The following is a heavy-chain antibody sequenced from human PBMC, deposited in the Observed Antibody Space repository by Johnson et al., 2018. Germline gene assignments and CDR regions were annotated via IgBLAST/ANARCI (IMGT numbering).Heavy chain of an antibody. CDR2: LTISGTTI. Sequence: QVQLQESGPGLVKPSETLSLTCTVSGGSVISGSYYWSWIRQPPGKGLAWVSYLTISGTTIYYVDSVKARLTISKDNAKSTLYLQMNSLRAEDTAVYDSAERPVVASDYYGMGVWGQGTTVTVSS. CDR1: GGSVISGSYY. V-gene: IGHV3-11*01. CDR3: AERPVVASDYYGMGV. J-gene: IGHJ6*02. D-gene: IGHD2-15*01.